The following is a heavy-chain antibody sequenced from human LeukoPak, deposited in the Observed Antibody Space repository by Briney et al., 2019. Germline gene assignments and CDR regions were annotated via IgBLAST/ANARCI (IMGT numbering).Heavy chain of an antibody. J-gene: IGHJ5*02. D-gene: IGHD1-26*01. CDR2: INPNSGGT. V-gene: IGHV1-2*02. Sequence: ASVKVSCKASGYTFTGYYMHWVRQAPGQGLEWMGWINPNSGGTNYAQKFQGRVTMTRDTSISTAYMELSRLRSDDTAVYYCARDPREIVGAMANWFDPWGQGTLVTVSS. CDR1: GYTFTGYY. CDR3: ARDPREIVGAMANWFDP.